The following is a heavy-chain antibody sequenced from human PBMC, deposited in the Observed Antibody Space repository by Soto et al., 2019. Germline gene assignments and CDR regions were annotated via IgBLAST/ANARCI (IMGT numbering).Heavy chain of an antibody. CDR2: INPNSGGT. D-gene: IGHD4-4*01. Sequence: GASVKVSCKASGYTFTGYYMHWVRQAPGQGLEWMGWINPNSGGTNYAQKFQGWVTMTRDTSISTAYMELSRLRSDDTAVYYCARGRMNNDYIIETVDYYYGMDVWGQGTTVTVSS. V-gene: IGHV1-2*04. CDR1: GYTFTGYY. CDR3: ARGRMNNDYIIETVDYYYGMDV. J-gene: IGHJ6*02.